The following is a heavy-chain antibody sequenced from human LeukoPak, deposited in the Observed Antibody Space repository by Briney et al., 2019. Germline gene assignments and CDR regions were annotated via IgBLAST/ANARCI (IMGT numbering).Heavy chain of an antibody. D-gene: IGHD3-3*01. CDR3: ASTVHGSTTDSEGYYTKWFDP. J-gene: IGHJ5*01. CDR1: GSVFSRFT. CDR2: IPTLCYNI. V-gene: IGHV3-48*02. Sequence: CLRLSCAASGSVFSRFTMNWFRQSPGKGLEWVSYIPTLCYNIYYADSVKGRFNIPRDNTKNSLYLDMTRLRDEDPAVYYCASTVHGSTTDSEGYYTKWFDPWGRGT.